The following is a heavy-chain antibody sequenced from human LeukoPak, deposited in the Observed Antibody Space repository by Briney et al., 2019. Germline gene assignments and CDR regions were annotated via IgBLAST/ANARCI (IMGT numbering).Heavy chain of an antibody. CDR3: ARDRSDTTMVWWPLHI. J-gene: IGHJ3*02. CDR2: TYYRSKWYN. D-gene: IGHD5-18*01. CDR1: GDSVSSNSAA. Sequence: SQTLSLTCAISGDSVSSNSAAWNWIRQSPSRGLEWLGRTYYRSKWYNDHAVSVKSRITINPDTSRNQFSLQLNSVTPEDTAVYYCARDRSDTTMVWWPLHIWGQGTVVTVSS. V-gene: IGHV6-1*01.